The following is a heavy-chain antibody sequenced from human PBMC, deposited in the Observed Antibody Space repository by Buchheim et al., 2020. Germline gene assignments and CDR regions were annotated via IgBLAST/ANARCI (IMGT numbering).Heavy chain of an antibody. Sequence: QLQLQESGPGLVKPSETLSLTCSVSGGSISGSSSYWGWVRQPPGRGLEWIGSIYHSGSTYYNPSLKGRVTISVDTSRNQFSLKMSYVTAADTAVYYCATSNWFDPWGQGTL. V-gene: IGHV4-39*01. CDR3: ATSNWFDP. CDR1: GGSISGSSSY. J-gene: IGHJ5*01. CDR2: IYHSGST.